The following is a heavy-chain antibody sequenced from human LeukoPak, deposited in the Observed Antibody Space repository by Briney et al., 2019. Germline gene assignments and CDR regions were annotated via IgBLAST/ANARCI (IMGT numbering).Heavy chain of an antibody. CDR3: AKDLTYNSGWGHY. CDR1: GFTFSSYG. D-gene: IGHD6-19*01. V-gene: IGHV3-33*06. Sequence: QPGRSLRLSCAASGFTFSSYGMHWVRQAPGKGLEWVAVIWYDGSNKYYADSVKGRFTISRDNSKNTLYLQMNSLRAEDTAVYYCAKDLTYNSGWGHYWGQGTLVTVSS. CDR2: IWYDGSNK. J-gene: IGHJ4*02.